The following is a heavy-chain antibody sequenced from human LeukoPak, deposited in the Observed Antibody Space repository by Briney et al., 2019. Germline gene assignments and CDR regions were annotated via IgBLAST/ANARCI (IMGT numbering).Heavy chain of an antibody. Sequence: ASVKVSCKASGYTFTSYGISWVRQAPGQGLEWMGWISAYNGNTNYAQKLQGRVTMTTDTSTSTAYMELRSLRSDDTAVYYCAREGYGSGPPPNALDIWGQGTMVTVSS. D-gene: IGHD3-10*01. J-gene: IGHJ3*02. V-gene: IGHV1-18*01. CDR2: ISAYNGNT. CDR1: GYTFTSYG. CDR3: AREGYGSGPPPNALDI.